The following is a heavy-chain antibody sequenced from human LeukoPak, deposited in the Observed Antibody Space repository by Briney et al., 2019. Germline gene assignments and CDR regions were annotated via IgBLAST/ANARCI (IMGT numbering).Heavy chain of an antibody. CDR1: GYTFTGHY. CDR2: INPNSGGT. Sequence: ASVKVSCKASGYTFTGHYMHWVRQAPGQGLEWMGWINPNSGGTNYAQKFQGRVTMTRDTSISTAYMELSRLRSDDTAVYYCARVATMVRGVIIPTYYYYGMDVWGQGTTVTVSS. J-gene: IGHJ6*02. CDR3: ARVATMVRGVIIPTYYYYGMDV. V-gene: IGHV1-2*02. D-gene: IGHD3-10*01.